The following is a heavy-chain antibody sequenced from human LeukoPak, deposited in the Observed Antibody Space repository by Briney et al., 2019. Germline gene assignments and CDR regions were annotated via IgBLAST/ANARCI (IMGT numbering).Heavy chain of an antibody. V-gene: IGHV3-7*05. D-gene: IGHD2-21*01. Sequence: GGSLRLSCAASGFSFSAFWMNWVRQAPGKGLEWVANITQDGSDKYYVDSVKGRFTISRDNSKNTLYLQMNSLRAEDTAIYYCAKVHPLFPYWGQGTLVTVST. CDR1: GFSFSAFW. J-gene: IGHJ4*02. CDR2: ITQDGSDK. CDR3: AKVHPLFPY.